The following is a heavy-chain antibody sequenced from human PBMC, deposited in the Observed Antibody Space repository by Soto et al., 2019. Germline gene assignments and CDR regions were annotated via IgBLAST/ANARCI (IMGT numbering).Heavy chain of an antibody. V-gene: IGHV3-30-3*01. CDR3: ARAEYYYDSSGYYYGGYYGMDV. J-gene: IGHJ6*02. CDR2: ISYDGSNK. Sequence: VGSLRLSCAASGFTFSSYAMHWVRQAPGKGLEWVAVISYDGSNKYYADSVKGRFTISRDNSKNTLYLQMNSLRAEDTAVYYCARAEYYYDSSGYYYGGYYGMDVWGQRTTVTVSS. D-gene: IGHD3-22*01. CDR1: GFTFSSYA.